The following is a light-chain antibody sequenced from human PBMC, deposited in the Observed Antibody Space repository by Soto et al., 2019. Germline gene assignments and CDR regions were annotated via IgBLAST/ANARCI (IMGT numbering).Light chain of an antibody. CDR1: QSVSSSY. J-gene: IGKJ1*01. CDR3: QQYGRSSWT. CDR2: GAS. V-gene: IGKV3-20*01. Sequence: EIVLTQSPGTLSLPPGERATLSCRASQSVSSSYFAWYQQRFGQAPRLLIYGASSGATGIPDRFSGSGSGTDFTLTISRLEPEDFAVYYCQQYGRSSWTFGQGTKV.